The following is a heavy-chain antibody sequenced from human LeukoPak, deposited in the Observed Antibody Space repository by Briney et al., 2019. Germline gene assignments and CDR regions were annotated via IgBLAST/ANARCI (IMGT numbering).Heavy chain of an antibody. CDR3: ASGVVVVPAAPPPEYMDV. CDR1: GGTFSSYA. Sequence: SVKVSCKASGGTFSSYAISWVRQAPGQGLEWMGGIIPIFGTANYAQKFQGRVTITADESTSTAYMELSSLRSEDTAVYYCASGVVVVPAAPPPEYMDVWGKGTTVTVSS. D-gene: IGHD2-2*01. J-gene: IGHJ6*03. V-gene: IGHV1-69*13. CDR2: IIPIFGTA.